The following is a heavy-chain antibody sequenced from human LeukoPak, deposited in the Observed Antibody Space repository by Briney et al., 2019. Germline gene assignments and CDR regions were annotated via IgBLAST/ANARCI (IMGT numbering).Heavy chain of an antibody. D-gene: IGHD3-10*01. Sequence: GGSLRLSCAASGFTFGSYAMHWVRQAPGKGLEWVAVISYDGSNKYYADSVKGRFTISRDNSKNTLYLQMNSLRAEDTAVYYCARVWVRGAWDYFDYWGQGTLVTVSS. CDR2: ISYDGSNK. V-gene: IGHV3-30-3*01. CDR1: GFTFGSYA. CDR3: ARVWVRGAWDYFDY. J-gene: IGHJ4*02.